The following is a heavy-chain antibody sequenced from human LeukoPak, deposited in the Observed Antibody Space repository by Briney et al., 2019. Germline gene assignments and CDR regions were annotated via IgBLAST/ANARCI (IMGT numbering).Heavy chain of an antibody. J-gene: IGHJ4*02. CDR3: ARLFWGCSSTSCGDY. D-gene: IGHD2-2*01. CDR2: ISYDGSNK. Sequence: PGGSLRLSCAASGFTFSSYAMHWVRQAPGKGLEWVAVISYDGSNKYYADSVKGRFTISRDNSKNTLYLQMNSLRAEDTAVYYCARLFWGCSSTSCGDYWGQGTLSPSPQ. CDR1: GFTFSSYA. V-gene: IGHV3-30*04.